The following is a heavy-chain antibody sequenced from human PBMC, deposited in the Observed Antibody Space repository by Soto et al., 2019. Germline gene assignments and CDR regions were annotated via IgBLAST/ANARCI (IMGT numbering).Heavy chain of an antibody. Sequence: HPGGSLRLSCEASGFTFSGYWMSWVRQAPGKGLGWVADIKHDGSVQYYVDSVKGRFTISRDNAKKLPYLQMNGLRAEDTALYYCARATYSNAWYRFDLWGQGTLVTVPQ. CDR3: ARATYSNAWYRFDL. CDR1: GFTFSGYW. V-gene: IGHV3-7*03. D-gene: IGHD4-4*01. CDR2: IKHDGSVQ. J-gene: IGHJ4*02.